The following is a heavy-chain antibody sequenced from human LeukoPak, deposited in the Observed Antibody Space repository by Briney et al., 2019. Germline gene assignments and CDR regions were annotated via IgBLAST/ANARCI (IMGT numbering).Heavy chain of an antibody. J-gene: IGHJ3*02. CDR3: ARGLVVVVAAIDAFDI. CDR1: GGSFSGYY. V-gene: IGHV4-34*01. CDR2: INHSGST. D-gene: IGHD2-15*01. Sequence: PLETLSLTCAVYGGSFSGYYWSWIRQPPGKGLEWIGEINHSGSTNYNPSLKSRVTISVDTSKNQFSLKLSSVTAADTAVYYCARGLVVVVAAIDAFDIWGQGTMVTVSS.